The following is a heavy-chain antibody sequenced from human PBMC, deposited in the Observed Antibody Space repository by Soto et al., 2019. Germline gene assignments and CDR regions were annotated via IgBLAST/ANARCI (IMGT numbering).Heavy chain of an antibody. V-gene: IGHV3-23*01. CDR3: EKAQSIAALNLDY. Sequence: EVQLLESGGGLVQPGGSLRLSCAASGFTFSSYAMSWVRQAPGKGLEWVSAISGSGGSTYYADSVKGRFTISRDNSKNTLYLQMNSLRAEATAVYYCEKAQSIAALNLDYWGQGTLVTVSS. J-gene: IGHJ4*02. CDR2: ISGSGGST. D-gene: IGHD6-6*01. CDR1: GFTFSSYA.